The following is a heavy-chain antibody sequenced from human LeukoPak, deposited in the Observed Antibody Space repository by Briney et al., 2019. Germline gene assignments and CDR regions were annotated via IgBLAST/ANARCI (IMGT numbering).Heavy chain of an antibody. CDR3: ARGDINGAKQQLVRVVAFDI. V-gene: IGHV1-69*05. Sequence: GASVKVSCMASGGTLRSYSISWVQPAPGQGLEGMGGIIPIFGTANYAQQFQGIVTITTDESTSTAYMELSSLRSEDTAVYYCARGDINGAKQQLVRVVAFDIWGQGTMVTVSS. CDR2: IIPIFGTA. CDR1: GGTLRSYS. J-gene: IGHJ3*02. D-gene: IGHD6-13*01.